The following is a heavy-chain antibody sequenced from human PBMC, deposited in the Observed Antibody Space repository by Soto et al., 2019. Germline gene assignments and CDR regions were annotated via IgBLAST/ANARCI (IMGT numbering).Heavy chain of an antibody. V-gene: IGHV3-9*01. D-gene: IGHD3-3*01. CDR2: ITWDGYSI. J-gene: IGHJ6*02. CDR1: GIIFDDHV. CDR3: ARSWSGSTSGRVDV. Sequence: EVQLVESGGGLVHPGRSLRLSCVASGIIFDDHVMHWVRQVPGKGLEWVGHITWDGYSIGYGGSVRGRFTISRDNAKNTLYLQMNSLRPEDTALYYCARSWSGSTSGRVDVWGQGTTATVSS.